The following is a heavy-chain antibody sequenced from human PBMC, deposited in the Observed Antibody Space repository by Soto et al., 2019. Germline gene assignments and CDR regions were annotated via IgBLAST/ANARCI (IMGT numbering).Heavy chain of an antibody. CDR1: GGSISSYY. CDR3: ARSKKRGHSYYDSRVSLDAFDI. Sequence: SETLSLTCTVSGGSISSYYWSWIRQPPGKGLEWIGYIYYSGSTNYNPSLKSRVTISVDTSKNQFSLKLSSVTAADTAVYYCARSKKRGHSYYDSRVSLDAFDIWGQGTTVTVSS. V-gene: IGHV4-59*01. D-gene: IGHD3-22*01. J-gene: IGHJ3*02. CDR2: IYYSGST.